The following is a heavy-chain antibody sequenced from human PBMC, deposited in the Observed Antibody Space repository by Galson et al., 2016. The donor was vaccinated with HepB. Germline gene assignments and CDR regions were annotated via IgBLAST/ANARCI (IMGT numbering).Heavy chain of an antibody. CDR2: IKHAGSEK. J-gene: IGHJ4*02. CDR3: ARAPVTSTTCCYYFDY. Sequence: SLRLSCAASGFTFSSYSMTWVRQAPGKGLEWVANIKHAGSEKYYVDSVKGRFTISRDNSKNTLDLQVNSLRAEDTAVSYCARAPVTSTTCCYYFDYWGQGTLVTVAS. CDR1: GFTFSSYS. V-gene: IGHV3-7*03. D-gene: IGHD2-2*01.